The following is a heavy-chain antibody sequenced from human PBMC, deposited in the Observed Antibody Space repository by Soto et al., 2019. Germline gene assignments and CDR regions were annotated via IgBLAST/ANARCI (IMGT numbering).Heavy chain of an antibody. V-gene: IGHV5-51*01. D-gene: IGHD3-22*01. CDR3: ATSEHYYDSSGYYYDAFDI. CDR1: GYSFTSYW. CDR2: IYPGDSDT. Sequence: GGSLRLSCKGSGYSFTSYWIGWVRQMPGKGLEWMGIIYPGDSDTRYSPSFQGQVTISADKSISTAYLQWSSLKASDTAMYYCATSEHYYDSSGYYYDAFDIWGQGTMVTVSS. J-gene: IGHJ3*02.